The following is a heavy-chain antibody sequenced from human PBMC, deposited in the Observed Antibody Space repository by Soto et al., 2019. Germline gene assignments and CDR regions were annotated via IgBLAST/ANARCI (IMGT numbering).Heavy chain of an antibody. Sequence: PPGKGLEWIGEIYHSGSTNYNPSLKSRVTISVDKSKNQFSLKLSSVTAADTAVYYCARAQGIVVVITGAFDIWGQGTMVT. CDR2: IYHSGST. J-gene: IGHJ3*02. V-gene: IGHV4-4*02. CDR3: ARAQGIVVVITGAFDI. D-gene: IGHD3-22*01.